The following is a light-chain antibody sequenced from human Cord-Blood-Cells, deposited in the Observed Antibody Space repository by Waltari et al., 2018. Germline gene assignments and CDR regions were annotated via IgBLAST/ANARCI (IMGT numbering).Light chain of an antibody. J-gene: IGKJ4*01. V-gene: IGKV1-9*01. CDR2: AAS. Sequence: DIQLTQSPSFLSASVGDRVTITCRASQGISSYLAWYQQKPGKAPKLLIYAASTLQSGVPSRFSGSGSGTEFTLTISSLQHEDFATYYCQQLNSYRLTFGGGTKVEIK. CDR3: QQLNSYRLT. CDR1: QGISSY.